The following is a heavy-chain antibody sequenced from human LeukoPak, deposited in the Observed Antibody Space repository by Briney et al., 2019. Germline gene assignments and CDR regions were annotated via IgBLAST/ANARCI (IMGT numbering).Heavy chain of an antibody. CDR3: ARDFQGGNYYFDY. CDR2: IYSGGST. D-gene: IGHD4-23*01. CDR1: GFTVSSNY. J-gene: IGHJ4*02. V-gene: IGHV3-53*01. Sequence: GGSLRLSCAASGFTVSSNYMSWVRPAPGKGLGWVSVIYSGGSTYYADSVKGRFTISRDNSKNTLYLQMNSLRAEDTAVYYCARDFQGGNYYFDYWGQGTLVTVSS.